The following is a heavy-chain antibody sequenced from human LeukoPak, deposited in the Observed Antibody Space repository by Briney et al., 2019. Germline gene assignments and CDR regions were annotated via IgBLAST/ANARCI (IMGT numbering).Heavy chain of an antibody. D-gene: IGHD6-19*01. Sequence: SETLSLTCTVSTASLNNIGYYWGWIRQPPGEGLEWLGIVNYSGYTYYNPSLRSRVSINEDTAKNQFSLKLSSVTAADTAVYYCVRQKGHSSSWWYFDYWAQGTLVTVSS. V-gene: IGHV4-39*01. CDR1: TASLNNIGYY. CDR3: VRQKGHSSSWWYFDY. CDR2: VNYSGYT. J-gene: IGHJ4*02.